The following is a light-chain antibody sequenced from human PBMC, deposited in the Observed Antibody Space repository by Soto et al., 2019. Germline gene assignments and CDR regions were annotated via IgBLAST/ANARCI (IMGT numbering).Light chain of an antibody. CDR3: AAWDDSLSGPV. Sequence: QLVLTQPPSASGTPGQRVTVSCSGSSSNIGSNTVTWYQHLPGAAPKLLVYNNNQRPSGVPDRFSGSKSDTSASLAISWLQFEDEAVYYCAAWDDSLSGPVFGGGTKLTVL. CDR2: NNN. V-gene: IGLV1-44*01. J-gene: IGLJ3*02. CDR1: SSNIGSNT.